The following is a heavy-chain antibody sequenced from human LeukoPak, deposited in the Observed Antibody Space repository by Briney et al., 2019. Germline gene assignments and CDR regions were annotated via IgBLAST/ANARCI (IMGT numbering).Heavy chain of an antibody. V-gene: IGHV3-23*01. Sequence: GGSLRLSCAASGFTFDDYAMSWVRQAPGKGLEWVSAISGSGGSTYYADSVKGRFTISRDNSKNTLYLQMNSLRAEDTAVYYCAKDHDSSSLPFDYWGQGTLVTVSS. D-gene: IGHD6-13*01. CDR2: ISGSGGST. J-gene: IGHJ4*02. CDR1: GFTFDDYA. CDR3: AKDHDSSSLPFDY.